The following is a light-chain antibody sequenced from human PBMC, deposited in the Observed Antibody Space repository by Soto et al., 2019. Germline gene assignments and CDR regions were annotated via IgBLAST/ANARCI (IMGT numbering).Light chain of an antibody. Sequence: QSVLTQPPSASGSPGQSVTISCTGSNTDIGGHKYVSWYQHHPGKAPKLIIYEVSERPSGVPERFSVSKSGNAASLTVSGLQADDEAVYYCSSYTGTNNLVLFGGGTKLTAL. J-gene: IGLJ2*01. V-gene: IGLV2-8*01. CDR2: EVS. CDR3: SSYTGTNNLVL. CDR1: NTDIGGHKY.